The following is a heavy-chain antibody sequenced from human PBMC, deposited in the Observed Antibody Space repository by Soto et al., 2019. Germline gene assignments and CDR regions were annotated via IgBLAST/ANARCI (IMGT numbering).Heavy chain of an antibody. CDR3: ARHVWSGRWAFDM. V-gene: IGHV4-39*01. CDR2: IYYSGST. J-gene: IGHJ3*02. D-gene: IGHD3-3*01. CDR1: GGFMSSSNYC. Sequence: QLQLQESGPGLVKPSETLSLTCTVSGGFMSSSNYCWGWIRHPPGKGLEWIGSIYYSGSTHYNPSLESRITISVDTSKNQFSLNLRSVTAAVTAVYYCARHVWSGRWAFDMWGQGTMVTVSS.